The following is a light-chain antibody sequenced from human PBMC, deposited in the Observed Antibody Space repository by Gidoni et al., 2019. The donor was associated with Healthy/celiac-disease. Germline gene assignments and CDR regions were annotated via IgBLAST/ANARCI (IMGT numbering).Light chain of an antibody. J-gene: IGKJ2*01. V-gene: IGKV3-15*01. CDR1: QSVSSN. CDR3: QQYNNWPPYT. Sequence: EIVMTQSPATLSVSPGERATLSCRASQSVSSNLAWYQQKPGQAPRHLIYDASTRATSIPARFSGSGSGTEFTLTISSLQSEDFAVYYCQQYNNWPPYTFGQGTKLEIK. CDR2: DAS.